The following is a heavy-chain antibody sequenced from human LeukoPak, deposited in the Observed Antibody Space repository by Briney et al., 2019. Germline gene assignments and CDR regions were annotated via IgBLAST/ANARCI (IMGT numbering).Heavy chain of an antibody. D-gene: IGHD6-13*01. CDR2: ISGSGGST. CDR1: GFTFSSYA. Sequence: GGSLRLSRAASGFTFSSYAMSWVRQAPGKGLEWVSAISGSGGSTYYADSVKGRFTISRDNTKNTLYLQMNSLRAEDTAVYYCAKVQYSSSWTPFDYWGQGTLVTVSS. J-gene: IGHJ4*02. V-gene: IGHV3-23*01. CDR3: AKVQYSSSWTPFDY.